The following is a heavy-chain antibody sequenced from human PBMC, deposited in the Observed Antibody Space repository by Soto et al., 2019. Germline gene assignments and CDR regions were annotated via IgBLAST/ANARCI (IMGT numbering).Heavy chain of an antibody. J-gene: IGHJ4*02. CDR1: GGSIITTTYS. D-gene: IGHD4-4*01. CDR2: VYYSGST. CDR3: ARAPTDYSHDY. Sequence: PSETLSLTCTVCGGSIITTTYSWGWLRQPPGKGLEWIGSVYYSGSTYYNPSLKSRVTISVDTSMNQFSLMLSSVTAADTAVYFCARAPTDYSHDYWGLGNLVTVSS. V-gene: IGHV4-39*01.